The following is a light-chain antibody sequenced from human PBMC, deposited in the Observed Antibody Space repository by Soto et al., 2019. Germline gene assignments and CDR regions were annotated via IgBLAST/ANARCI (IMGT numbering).Light chain of an antibody. Sequence: EIVLTQSPATLSLSPGERATLSCRASQSVSSYLAWYQQKPGQAPRLLISDASNRATGIPARFSGSGSGTDFTLTISSLEPEDFAVYYCQLRSNWPPLTFGGGTKVEIK. CDR3: QLRSNWPPLT. CDR1: QSVSSY. CDR2: DAS. J-gene: IGKJ4*01. V-gene: IGKV3-11*01.